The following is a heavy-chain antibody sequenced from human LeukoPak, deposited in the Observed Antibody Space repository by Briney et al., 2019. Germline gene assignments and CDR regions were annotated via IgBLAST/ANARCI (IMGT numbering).Heavy chain of an antibody. D-gene: IGHD5-24*01. J-gene: IGHJ5*02. CDR2: VYYSGST. Sequence: KPSETLSLTCTVSGDSISDYYWSWIRQPPGKGLEWIGEVYYSGSTHYNPSLKGRLTISVDTSKNQFSLRLRSVTAADTAMYYCARELDGDGCWFDPWGQGTLVTVSS. V-gene: IGHV4-59*01. CDR1: GDSISDYY. CDR3: ARELDGDGCWFDP.